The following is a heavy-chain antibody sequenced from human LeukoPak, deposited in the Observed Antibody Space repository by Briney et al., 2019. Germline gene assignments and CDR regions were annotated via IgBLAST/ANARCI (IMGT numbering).Heavy chain of an antibody. V-gene: IGHV1-8*01. J-gene: IGHJ3*02. CDR2: MNPNSGNT. CDR1: GYTFTSYD. Sequence: ASVKVSCKASGYTFTSYDINWVRQATGQGLEWMGWMNPNSGNTGYAQKFQGRVTMTRNTSISTACMELRSLRSDDTAVYYCARDRSYDFPPEEAFDIWGQGTMVTVSS. D-gene: IGHD3-3*01. CDR3: ARDRSYDFPPEEAFDI.